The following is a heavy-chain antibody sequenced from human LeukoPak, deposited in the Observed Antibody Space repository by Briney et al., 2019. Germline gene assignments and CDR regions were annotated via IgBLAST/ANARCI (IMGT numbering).Heavy chain of an antibody. V-gene: IGHV3-74*01. CDR2: INSDGMST. Sequence: GGSLRLSCAASGFSFSSYWMHWVRQAPGKGLVWVSHINSDGMSTNYADSVKGRFTISRDNAKNTLYLQMYSLRAEDRAVYYCARGGYCSRTSCYLLDPWGQGTLVTVSS. CDR1: GFSFSSYW. CDR3: ARGGYCSRTSCYLLDP. D-gene: IGHD2-2*01. J-gene: IGHJ5*02.